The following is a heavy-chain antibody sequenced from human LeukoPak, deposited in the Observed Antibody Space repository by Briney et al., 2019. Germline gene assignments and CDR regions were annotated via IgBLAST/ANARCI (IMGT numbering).Heavy chain of an antibody. D-gene: IGHD6-13*01. CDR2: ISGSGGST. CDR3: AKGFGRYSSSWPPNPSDY. V-gene: IGHV3-23*01. J-gene: IGHJ4*02. Sequence: PGGSLRLSCAASGFTFSSYAMSWVRQAPGKGLEWVSAISGSGGSTYYADSVKGRFTISRDNSKNTLYLQMNSLRAEDTAVYYCAKGFGRYSSSWPPNPSDYWGQGTLVTVSS. CDR1: GFTFSSYA.